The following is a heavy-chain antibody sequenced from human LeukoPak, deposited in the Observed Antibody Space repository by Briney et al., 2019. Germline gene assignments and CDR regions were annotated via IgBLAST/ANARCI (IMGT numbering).Heavy chain of an antibody. CDR2: INHSGST. CDR3: ARGPRNYYYYYMDV. V-gene: IGHV4-34*01. CDR1: GGSFSGYY. Sequence: SETLPLTCAVYGGSFSGYYWSWIRQPPGKGLEWIGEINHSGSTNYNPSLKSRVTISVDTSKNQFSLKLSSVTAADTAVYYCARGPRNYYYYYMDVWGKGTTVTVSS. J-gene: IGHJ6*03.